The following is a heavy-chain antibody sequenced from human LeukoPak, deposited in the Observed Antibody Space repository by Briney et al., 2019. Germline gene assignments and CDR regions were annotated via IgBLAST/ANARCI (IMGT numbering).Heavy chain of an antibody. CDR2: LSAGKQVP. D-gene: IGHD3-3*01. Sequence: GGSLRLSCAVSGFPLSSYAMSWVRQAPGKGLEWVSALSAGKQVPYYADSVKGRFTVSRDNSKNTLYLQLSSLRAEDTAVYYCAREHDLWHEGGNWFDAWGQGTLVTVSS. CDR3: AREHDLWHEGGNWFDA. J-gene: IGHJ5*02. V-gene: IGHV3-23*01. CDR1: GFPLSSYA.